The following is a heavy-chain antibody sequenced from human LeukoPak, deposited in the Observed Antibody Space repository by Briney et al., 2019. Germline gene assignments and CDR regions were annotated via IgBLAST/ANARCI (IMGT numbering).Heavy chain of an antibody. D-gene: IGHD2/OR15-2a*01. Sequence: PGGSLRLSCAASGFTFSSYAMSWVRQAPGKGLEWVSAISGSGGSTYYADSVKGRFTISRDNSKNTLYLQMNSLRAEDTAVYYCAKEPVKILQESYYFDCWGQGTLVTVSS. CDR3: AKEPVKILQESYYFDC. J-gene: IGHJ4*02. V-gene: IGHV3-23*01. CDR1: GFTFSSYA. CDR2: ISGSGGST.